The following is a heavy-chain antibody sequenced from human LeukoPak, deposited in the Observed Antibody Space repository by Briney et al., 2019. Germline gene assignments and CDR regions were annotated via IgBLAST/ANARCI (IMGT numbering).Heavy chain of an antibody. D-gene: IGHD1-26*01. CDR2: ISGSGGST. V-gene: IGHV3-23*01. Sequence: PGGSLRLSCAASGFTFSNYAMSWVRQAPGKGLEWVSAISGSGGSTYYADSVKGRFTISRDNSKNTLYLQMNSLRAEDTAVYYCAKDRSPWELQGFREGFDYWGQGTLVTVSS. J-gene: IGHJ4*02. CDR1: GFTFSNYA. CDR3: AKDRSPWELQGFREGFDY.